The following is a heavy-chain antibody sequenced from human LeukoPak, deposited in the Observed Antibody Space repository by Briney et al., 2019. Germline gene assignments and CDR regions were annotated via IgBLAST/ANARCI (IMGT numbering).Heavy chain of an antibody. CDR3: TRGVVLGAPDTDYFDY. D-gene: IGHD3-16*01. V-gene: IGHV3-66*01. Sequence: GGSLRLSCAAFGITVSNNYMNWVRQAPGRGPEWVAIIYSDGSTYYPDSLKDRFRISRDISKNTLYLQMDRLTVEDTALYYCTRGVVLGAPDTDYFDYWGQGTLVTVSS. CDR1: GITVSNNY. CDR2: IYSDGST. J-gene: IGHJ4*02.